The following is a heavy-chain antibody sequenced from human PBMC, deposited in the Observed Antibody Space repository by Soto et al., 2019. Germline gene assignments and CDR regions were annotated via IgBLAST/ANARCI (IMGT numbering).Heavy chain of an antibody. CDR3: ARVPGHKNSRGDF. CDR1: GYTFTHYF. D-gene: IGHD1-7*01. J-gene: IGHJ4*02. V-gene: IGHV1-2*02. Sequence: QVRLMQSGPEVRRPGASVTVSCKASGYTFTHYFIHWVRRAPGEGLEWMGYINPKSGDTHYSQTFRGRVSMTRDTSTDTANLSLSGLKSDDTAVYFCARVPGHKNSRGDFWGQGTPITVSS. CDR2: INPKSGDT.